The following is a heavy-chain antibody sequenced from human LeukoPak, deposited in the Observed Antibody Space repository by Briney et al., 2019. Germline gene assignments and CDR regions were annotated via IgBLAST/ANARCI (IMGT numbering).Heavy chain of an antibody. CDR3: ARDTSIRGVYFDY. CDR2: ISYDGSNK. J-gene: IGHJ4*02. CDR1: GFTFSSYA. D-gene: IGHD3-10*01. Sequence: GGSLRLSCAASGFTFSSYAMHWVRQAPGKGLEWVAVISYDGSNKYYADSVKGRFTISRDNSKNTLYLQMNSLRADDTAVYYCARDTSIRGVYFDYWGQGTLVTVSS. V-gene: IGHV3-30*01.